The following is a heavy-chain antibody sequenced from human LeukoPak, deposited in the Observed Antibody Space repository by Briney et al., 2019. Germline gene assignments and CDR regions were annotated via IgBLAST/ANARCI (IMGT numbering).Heavy chain of an antibody. J-gene: IGHJ6*02. CDR3: ARHGLRGCTGGRCFTSFYYYGMDV. V-gene: IGHV5-51*01. D-gene: IGHD2-8*02. CDR1: GYSFSDYW. Sequence: GESLKISCTGSGYSFSDYWIGWVRQMPGKGLELLGIIFPGDFDIKYSPSFQGQVTISADRSINTAYLQWSSLKASDGAKYYCARHGLRGCTGGRCFTSFYYYGMDVWGLGTTVTVSS. CDR2: IFPGDFDI.